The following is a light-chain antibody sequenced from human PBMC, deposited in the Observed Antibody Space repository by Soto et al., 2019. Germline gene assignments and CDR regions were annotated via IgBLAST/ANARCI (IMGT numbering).Light chain of an antibody. J-gene: IGKJ2*01. V-gene: IGKV1-5*01. CDR2: DAS. CDR3: KQYNSTPYT. CDR1: QRFSPW. Sequence: DIQMTQSPSTLSESVGDRVTITCRASQRFSPWLAWYQQKPGKAPRLLIYDASSLEGGVPSRFRGRGSGTEFTLTISGLQPYDFANYYGKQYNSTPYTFGQGTKLEIK.